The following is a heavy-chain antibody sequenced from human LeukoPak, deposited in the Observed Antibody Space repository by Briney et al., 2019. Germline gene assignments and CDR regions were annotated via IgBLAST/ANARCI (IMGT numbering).Heavy chain of an antibody. V-gene: IGHV4-31*03. CDR1: GGSISSGGYY. Sequence: TSETLSLTCTVSGGSISSGGYYWSWIRQHPGKGLEWIGYIYYSGSTYYNPSLKSRVTISVDTSKNQFSLKLSSVTAADTAVYYCARDQYSSSWYWFDPWGQGTLVTVSS. CDR2: IYYSGST. CDR3: ARDQYSSSWYWFDP. J-gene: IGHJ5*02. D-gene: IGHD6-13*01.